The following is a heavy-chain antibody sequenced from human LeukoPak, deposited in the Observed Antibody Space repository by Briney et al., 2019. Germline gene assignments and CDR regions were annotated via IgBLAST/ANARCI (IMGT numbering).Heavy chain of an antibody. CDR3: ALELLWLDRYFDY. J-gene: IGHJ4*02. CDR2: INHSGST. CDR1: GGSFSGYY. Sequence: PSETLSLTCAVYGGSFSGYYWSWIRQPPGKGLEWIGEINHSGSTNYNPSLKSRVTISVDTSKNQFSLKLSSVTAADTAVYYCALELLWLDRYFDYWGQGTLVTVSS. D-gene: IGHD3-10*01. V-gene: IGHV4-34*01.